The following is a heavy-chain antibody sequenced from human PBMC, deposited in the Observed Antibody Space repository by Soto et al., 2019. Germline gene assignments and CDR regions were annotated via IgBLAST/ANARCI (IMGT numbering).Heavy chain of an antibody. Sequence: GGSLRLSCAASGFTFSSYGMHWVRQAPGKGLEWVAVIWYEGSNKYYADSVKGRFTISRDNSKNTLYLQMNSLRAEDTAVYYCARDPSLLIDSSGWPGGTAGFDPWGQGTLVTVSS. CDR1: GFTFSSYG. D-gene: IGHD6-19*01. CDR2: IWYEGSNK. J-gene: IGHJ5*02. CDR3: ARDPSLLIDSSGWPGGTAGFDP. V-gene: IGHV3-33*01.